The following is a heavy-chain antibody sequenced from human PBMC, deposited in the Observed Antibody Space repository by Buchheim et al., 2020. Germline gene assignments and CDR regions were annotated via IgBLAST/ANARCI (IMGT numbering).Heavy chain of an antibody. V-gene: IGHV3-30*18. CDR1: GFTFSSYG. CDR3: AKAGGYCSGGSCYLPFDY. CDR2: ISYDGSNK. J-gene: IGHJ4*02. Sequence: QVQLVESGGGVVQPGRSLRLSCAASGFTFSSYGMHWVRQAPGKGLEWVAVISYDGSNKYYADSVKGRFTISRDNSKNTLYLQMNSLRAEDTAVYYCAKAGGYCSGGSCYLPFDYWGQGTL. D-gene: IGHD2-15*01.